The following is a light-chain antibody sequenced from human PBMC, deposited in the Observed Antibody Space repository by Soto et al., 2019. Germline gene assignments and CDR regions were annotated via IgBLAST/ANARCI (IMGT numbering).Light chain of an antibody. CDR1: QSVSSD. CDR3: QQYNNWPRT. J-gene: IGKJ1*01. CDR2: GAT. V-gene: IGKV3-15*01. Sequence: ETVMTQSPATLSVSPGERATLSCRASQSVSSDLAWYQQKPGQAPSLLIHGATTRATGIPARFSGSGSGTEFTLTISSLQSEDFAVYYCQQYNNWPRTFGQGTKVDIK.